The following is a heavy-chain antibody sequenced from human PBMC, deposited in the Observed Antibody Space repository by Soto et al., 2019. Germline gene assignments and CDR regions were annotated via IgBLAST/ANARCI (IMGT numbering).Heavy chain of an antibody. J-gene: IGHJ6*02. CDR1: GGSISSYY. CDR2: IYTSGST. Sequence: PSETLSLTCTVSGGSISSYYLSWIRQPAGKGLEWIVRIYTSGSTNYNPSLKSRVTMSVDTSKNQFSLKLSSVTAADTAVYYCARDGLFYGMDVWGQGTTVTVSS. CDR3: ARDGLFYGMDV. V-gene: IGHV4-4*07.